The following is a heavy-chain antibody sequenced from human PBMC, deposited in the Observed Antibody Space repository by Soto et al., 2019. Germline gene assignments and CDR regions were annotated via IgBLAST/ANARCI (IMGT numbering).Heavy chain of an antibody. CDR3: AHPNEAQYPGSLFGTYRSGFDAFDI. J-gene: IGHJ3*02. CDR1: GFTFSSYA. V-gene: IGHV3-23*01. D-gene: IGHD3-16*02. CDR2: ISGRGGST. Sequence: GGSLRLSCAASGFTFSSYAMTWVRQAPGKGLEWVSTISGRGGSTYYADSVKGRFTISRDNSKNTLYLHMNILRAEDTALYYCAHPNEAQYPGSLFGTYRSGFDAFDIWGQGTMVTVSS.